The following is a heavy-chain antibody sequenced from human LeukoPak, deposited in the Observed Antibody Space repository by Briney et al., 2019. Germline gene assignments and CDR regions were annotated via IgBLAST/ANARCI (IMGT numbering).Heavy chain of an antibody. CDR2: FDPEDGET. CDR3: ASASVVNMITFGGVIPRQGFDY. CDR1: GYTLTELS. Sequence: ASVKVSCKVSGYTLTELSMHWVRQAPGKGLEWMGGFDPEDGETIYAQKFQGRVTMTEDTSTDTAYMELSSLRSEDTAVYYYASASVVNMITFGGVIPRQGFDYWGQGTLVTVSS. V-gene: IGHV1-24*01. D-gene: IGHD3-16*02. J-gene: IGHJ4*02.